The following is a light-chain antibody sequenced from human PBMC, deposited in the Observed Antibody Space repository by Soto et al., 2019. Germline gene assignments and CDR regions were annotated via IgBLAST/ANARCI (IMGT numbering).Light chain of an antibody. V-gene: IGKV3-15*01. J-gene: IGKJ1*01. CDR3: QQYTNWLWT. CDR2: GAS. Sequence: EIVMTQSPATLSVSPGERATLSCRASQNISRNLAWYQQKPGQAPRVLIDGASTRATGIPARFSGSGSGTEFTLTISSLQSEVFAVYYCQQYTNWLWTFGPGTQVEIK. CDR1: QNISRN.